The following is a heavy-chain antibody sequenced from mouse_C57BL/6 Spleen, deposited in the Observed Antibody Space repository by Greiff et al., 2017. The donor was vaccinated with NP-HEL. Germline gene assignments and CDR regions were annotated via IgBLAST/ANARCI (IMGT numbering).Heavy chain of an antibody. J-gene: IGHJ2*01. CDR3: ALDSSGYGYFDY. D-gene: IGHD3-2*02. V-gene: IGHV10-1*01. CDR1: GFSFNTYA. CDR2: IRSKSNNYAT. Sequence: EVQLVESGGGLVQPKGSLKLSCAASGFSFNTYAMNWVRQAPGKGLEWVARIRSKSNNYATYYADSVKDRFTISRDDSESMLYLQMNNLKTEDTAMYYCALDSSGYGYFDYWGQGTTLTVSS.